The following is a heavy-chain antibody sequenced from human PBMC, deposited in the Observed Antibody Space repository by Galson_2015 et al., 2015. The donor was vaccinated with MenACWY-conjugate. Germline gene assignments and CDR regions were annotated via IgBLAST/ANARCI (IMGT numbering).Heavy chain of an antibody. V-gene: IGHV6-1*01. CDR1: GDSVSSNSAA. Sequence: CAISGDSVSSNSAAWAWIRQSPSRGLEWLGGTYYRSRWHNDYAVSVKSRITINPDTSRNQLSLQLSSVTPEDTAVYYCARGVTRTSGTINWYFDFWGRGTLVTVSS. D-gene: IGHD6-13*01. J-gene: IGHJ2*01. CDR3: ARGVTRTSGTINWYFDF. CDR2: TYYRSRWHN.